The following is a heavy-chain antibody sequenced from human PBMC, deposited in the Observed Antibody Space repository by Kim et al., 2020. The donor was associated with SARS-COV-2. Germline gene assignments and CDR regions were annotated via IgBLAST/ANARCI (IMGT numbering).Heavy chain of an antibody. J-gene: IGHJ4*02. CDR1: GGSISSYY. CDR2: IYYSGST. Sequence: SETLSLTCTVSGGSISSYYWSWIRQPPGKGLEWIGYIYYSGSTNYNPSLKSRVTISVDTSKNQFSLKLSSVTAADTAVYYCARLRYSSSWYTPFDYWGQGTLVTVSS. V-gene: IGHV4-59*08. CDR3: ARLRYSSSWYTPFDY. D-gene: IGHD6-13*01.